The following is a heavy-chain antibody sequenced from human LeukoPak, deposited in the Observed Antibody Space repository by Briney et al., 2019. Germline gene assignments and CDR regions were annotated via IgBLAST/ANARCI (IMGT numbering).Heavy chain of an antibody. CDR3: ARQRSYCDFWSGYLDAFDI. V-gene: IGHV4-39*01. CDR2: IYYSGST. D-gene: IGHD3-3*01. J-gene: IGHJ3*02. Sequence: PSETLSLTCTVSGGSISSSSYYWGWIRQPPGKGLEWIGSIYYSGSTYYNPSLKSRVTISVDTSKNQFSLKLSSVTAADTAVYYCARQRSYCDFWSGYLDAFDIWGQGTMVTVSS. CDR1: GGSISSSSYY.